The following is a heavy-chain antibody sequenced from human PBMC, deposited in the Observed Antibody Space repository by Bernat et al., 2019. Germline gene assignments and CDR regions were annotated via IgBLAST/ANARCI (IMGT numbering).Heavy chain of an antibody. J-gene: IGHJ6*02. V-gene: IGHV7-4-1*01. CDR2: INTNTGNP. CDR1: GYTFTSYA. CDR3: AILLGTYDILTPGYYGMDV. D-gene: IGHD3-9*01. Sequence: QVQLVQSGSELKKPGASVKVSCKASGYTFTSYAMNWVRQAPGQGLEWMGWINTNTGNPTYAQGFTGRFVFSSDTSVSTAYLQICSLKAEDTAVYYCAILLGTYDILTPGYYGMDVWGQGTTVTVSS.